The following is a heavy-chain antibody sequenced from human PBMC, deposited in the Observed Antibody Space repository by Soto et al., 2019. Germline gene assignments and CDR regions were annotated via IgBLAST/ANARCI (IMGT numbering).Heavy chain of an antibody. CDR1: GFTFSDYY. CDR2: ISESSTYT. V-gene: IGHV3-11*06. D-gene: IGHD2-21*02. J-gene: IGHJ3*01. Sequence: QVQLVESGGCLVKPGGSLRLSCAASGFTFSDYYMSWIRQAPGKGLEWISYISESSTYTNYADSVKGRFTISRDNPKKSLYLQMNSLRVDDTAVYYCARELVTGAQTDAFDVWGQGTMVSVSS. CDR3: ARELVTGAQTDAFDV.